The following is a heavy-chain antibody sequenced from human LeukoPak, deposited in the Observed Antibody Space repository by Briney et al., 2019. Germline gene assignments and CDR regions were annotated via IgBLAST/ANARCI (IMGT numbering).Heavy chain of an antibody. CDR3: ARVQTYYYDSSGYYFDY. D-gene: IGHD3-22*01. CDR1: GYTFTSYY. J-gene: IGHJ4*02. Sequence: GASVKVSCKASGYTFTSYYMHWVRQAPGQGLEWMGIINPSGGTTTYAQKFQGRVTMTRDTSTSTVYMEMSSLRSDDTAVYYCARVQTYYYDSSGYYFDYWGQGTLVTVSP. V-gene: IGHV1-46*01. CDR2: INPSGGTT.